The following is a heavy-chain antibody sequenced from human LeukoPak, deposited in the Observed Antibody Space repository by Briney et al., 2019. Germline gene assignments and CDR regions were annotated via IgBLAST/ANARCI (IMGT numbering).Heavy chain of an antibody. Sequence: GGSLRLSCAASEFTFSNYWMIWVRQAPGKGLEWAADIKQDESEKYYVDSVKGRFTISRDNAKNSLYLQMNSLRAEDTAVYYCARDLRATHYYYYGLDVWGQGTTVTVSS. CDR1: EFTFSNYW. J-gene: IGHJ6*02. V-gene: IGHV3-7*01. CDR2: IKQDESEK. D-gene: IGHD1-26*01. CDR3: ARDLRATHYYYYGLDV.